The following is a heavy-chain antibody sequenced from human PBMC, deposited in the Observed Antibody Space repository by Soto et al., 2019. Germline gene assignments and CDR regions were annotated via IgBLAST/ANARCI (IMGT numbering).Heavy chain of an antibody. Sequence: GGSLRLSCAASGFTFSDYYMSWIRQAPGKGLEWVSYISSSGSTIYYADSVKGRFTISRDNAKNSLYLQMNSLRAEDTAVYYCARELVKDYGDYGDSFEIWGQGTMVTGSS. CDR3: ARELVKDYGDYGDSFEI. CDR1: GFTFSDYY. V-gene: IGHV3-11*01. CDR2: ISSSGSTI. J-gene: IGHJ3*02. D-gene: IGHD4-17*01.